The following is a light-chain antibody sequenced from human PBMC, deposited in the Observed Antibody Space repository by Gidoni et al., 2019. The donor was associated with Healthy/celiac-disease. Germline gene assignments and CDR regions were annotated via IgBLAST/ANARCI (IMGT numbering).Light chain of an antibody. CDR1: QSISSY. Sequence: DIQMTQSPSSLSASVGDRVTITCRASQSISSYLNWYQQKPGKAPKLLIYAASSLQSGVQSRFSGSGSGTDFTLTISSLQPEDFATYYCQQSYSTPQTFXPXTKVDIK. CDR3: QQSYSTPQT. CDR2: AAS. J-gene: IGKJ3*01. V-gene: IGKV1-39*01.